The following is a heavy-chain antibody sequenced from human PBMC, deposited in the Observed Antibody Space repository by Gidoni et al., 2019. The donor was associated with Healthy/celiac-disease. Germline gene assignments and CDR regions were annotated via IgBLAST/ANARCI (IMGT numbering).Heavy chain of an antibody. CDR1: GFTFSNAW. V-gene: IGHV3-15*01. J-gene: IGHJ4*02. CDR3: TTGEVVVVVAATGTDY. Sequence: EVQLVESGGGLVKPGGSLSLSCAASGFTFSNAWMSWVRQAPGKGLEWVGRIKSKTDGGTTDYAAPVKGRFTISRDDSKNTLYLQMNSLKTEDTAVYYCTTGEVVVVVAATGTDYWGQGTLVTVSS. CDR2: IKSKTDGGTT. D-gene: IGHD2-15*01.